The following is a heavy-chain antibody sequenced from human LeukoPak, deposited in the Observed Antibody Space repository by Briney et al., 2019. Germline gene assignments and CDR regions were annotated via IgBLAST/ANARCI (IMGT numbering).Heavy chain of an antibody. V-gene: IGHV3-15*01. CDR1: GFTFSSYS. CDR2: IKSKADGGTT. J-gene: IGHJ4*02. Sequence: GGSLRLSCAASGFTFSSYSMNWVRQAPGKGLEWVGRIKSKADGGTTDYAAPVKGRFTISRDDSKNTLYLQMNSLKTEDTAVYYCSTLSGGDSSNYWGQGTLVTVSS. CDR3: STLSGGDSSNY. D-gene: IGHD2-21*02.